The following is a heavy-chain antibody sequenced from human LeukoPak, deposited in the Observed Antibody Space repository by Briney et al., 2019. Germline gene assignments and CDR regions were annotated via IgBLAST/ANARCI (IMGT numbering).Heavy chain of an antibody. Sequence: GGSLRLSCAASGFTFSNYGMSWVRQAPGKGLEWVSSSGTGKMTYYADSVKGRFTISRDKSKSTVYLQMNSLRVGDTAVYFCAKDGVWGYIDYWGQGTLVIVSP. CDR3: AKDGVWGYIDY. CDR2: SGTGKMT. J-gene: IGHJ4*02. V-gene: IGHV3-23*01. D-gene: IGHD7-27*01. CDR1: GFTFSNYG.